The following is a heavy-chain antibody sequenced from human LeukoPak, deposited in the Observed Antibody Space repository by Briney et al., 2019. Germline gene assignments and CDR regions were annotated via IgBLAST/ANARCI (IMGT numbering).Heavy chain of an antibody. CDR2: IYYSGST. Sequence: SQTLSLTCTVSGGSISSGGYYWSWIRQHPGKGLEWIGYIYYSGSTYYNPSLKSRVTISVDTSKNQFSLKLSSVTAADTAVYYCARGSNLMDFWSGPYINYWGQGTLVTVSS. V-gene: IGHV4-31*03. CDR1: GGSISSGGYY. D-gene: IGHD3-3*01. J-gene: IGHJ4*02. CDR3: ARGSNLMDFWSGPYINY.